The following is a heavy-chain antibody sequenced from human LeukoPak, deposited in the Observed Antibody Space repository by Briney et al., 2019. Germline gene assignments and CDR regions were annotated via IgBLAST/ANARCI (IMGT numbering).Heavy chain of an antibody. CDR3: ARDAVDTTLVTTYNYLYGMDV. Sequence: ASVKVSCKASGYTFTDYYMHWVRQAPGQGLEWMGWMNTNSGNTNYARKFQGRVTMTTDTSTSTAYMDLRSLRSDDTAVYYCARDAVDTTLVTTYNYLYGMDVWGQGTTVIVSS. D-gene: IGHD5-18*01. CDR1: GYTFTDYY. J-gene: IGHJ6*02. CDR2: MNTNSGNT. V-gene: IGHV1-2*02.